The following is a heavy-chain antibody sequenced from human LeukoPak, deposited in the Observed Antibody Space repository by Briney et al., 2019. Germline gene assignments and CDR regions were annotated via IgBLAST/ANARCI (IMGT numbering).Heavy chain of an antibody. CDR1: GYTFPSYG. D-gene: IGHD6-19*01. J-gene: IGHJ6*03. V-gene: IGHV1-18*01. CDR2: ISAYNGNT. CDR3: ARELGGAAVADSPLHYYYMDV. Sequence: GASVKVSCKACGYTFPSYGISWVRQAPGQGLEWMGWISAYNGNTNYAQKLQGRVTMTTDTSTSTAYMELRSLRSDDTAVYYCARELGGAAVADSPLHYYYMDVWVKGTTVTVSS.